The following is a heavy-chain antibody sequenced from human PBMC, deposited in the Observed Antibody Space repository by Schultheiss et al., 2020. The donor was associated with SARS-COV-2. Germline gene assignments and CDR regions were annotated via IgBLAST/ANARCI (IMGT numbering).Heavy chain of an antibody. CDR2: ISSSGSTI. D-gene: IGHD6-6*01. CDR3: ARNAARLITRAQFDY. J-gene: IGHJ4*02. Sequence: GGSLRLSCAASGFTFSSYEMNCVRQAPGKGLEWVSYISSSGSTIYYADSVKGRFTISRDNAKNSLYLQMNSLRAEDTAVYYCARNAARLITRAQFDYWGQGTLVTVSS. V-gene: IGHV3-48*03. CDR1: GFTFSSYE.